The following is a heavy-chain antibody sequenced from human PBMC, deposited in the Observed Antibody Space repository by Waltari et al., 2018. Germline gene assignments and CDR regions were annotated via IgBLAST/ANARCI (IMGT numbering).Heavy chain of an antibody. CDR3: TRGGNYDFWSHTPFVDP. D-gene: IGHD3-3*01. CDR1: GASFSAYY. V-gene: IGHV4-34*01. Sequence: QVQLQQWGAGLLKPSETLSLTCSVSGASFSAYYWGWVRHVPGKCLEWIGQIRHPGNTNYNPSLQSRVAISIDTSRSQFSLKVFSVTAADTGLYFCTRGGNYDFWSHTPFVDPWGQGTQVTVSS. J-gene: IGHJ5*02. CDR2: IRHPGNT.